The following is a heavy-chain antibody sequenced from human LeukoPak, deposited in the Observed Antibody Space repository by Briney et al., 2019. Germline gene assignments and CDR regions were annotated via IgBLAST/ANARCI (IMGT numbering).Heavy chain of an antibody. Sequence: GGSLRLSCAASGFTVSSNCMSWVRQAPGKGLEWVSVIYSGGSTFYADSVKGRFTISRDNSKNTLYLQMNSLRAEDTAVYYCARDHEYSYGFSYYFDSWGQGTLVTVSS. D-gene: IGHD5-18*01. CDR1: GFTVSSNC. CDR3: ARDHEYSYGFSYYFDS. V-gene: IGHV3-66*01. J-gene: IGHJ4*02. CDR2: IYSGGST.